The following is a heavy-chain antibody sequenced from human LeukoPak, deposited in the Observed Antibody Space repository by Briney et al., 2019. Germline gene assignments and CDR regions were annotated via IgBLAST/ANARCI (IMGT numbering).Heavy chain of an antibody. Sequence: ASVKVSCKASGYTFTSYDINWVRQATGQGLEWMGWMNPNSGNTGYAQKFQGRVTMTRNTSISTAYMELSSLRSEDTAVYYCARVLSDHYDSSGCIRPFDFDYWGQGTLVTVSS. CDR3: ARVLSDHYDSSGCIRPFDFDY. CDR1: GYTFTSYD. V-gene: IGHV1-8*01. D-gene: IGHD3-22*01. J-gene: IGHJ4*02. CDR2: MNPNSGNT.